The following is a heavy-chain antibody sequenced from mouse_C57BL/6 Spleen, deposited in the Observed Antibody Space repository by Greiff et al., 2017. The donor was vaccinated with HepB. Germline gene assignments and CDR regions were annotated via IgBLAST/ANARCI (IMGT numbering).Heavy chain of an antibody. D-gene: IGHD1-1*01. V-gene: IGHV1-59*01. CDR2: IDPSDSYT. CDR1: GYTFTSYW. Sequence: QVQLQQPGAELVRPGTSVKLSCKASGYTFTSYWMHWVKQRPGQGLEWIGVIDPSDSYTNYNQKFKGKATLTVDTSSSTAYMQLSSLTSEDSAVYYCARSITTVPYYFDYWGQGTTLTVSS. CDR3: ARSITTVPYYFDY. J-gene: IGHJ2*01.